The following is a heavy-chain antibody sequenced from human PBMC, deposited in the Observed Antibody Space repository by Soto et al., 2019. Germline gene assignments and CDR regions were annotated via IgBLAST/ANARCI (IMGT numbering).Heavy chain of an antibody. D-gene: IGHD3-9*01. J-gene: IGHJ4*02. V-gene: IGHV4-59*08. CDR2: IYYSGST. CDR1: GGSISSYY. CDR3: ARQDILTGYSPRTTYYFDY. Sequence: SETLSLTCTVSGGSISSYYWSWIRQPPGKGLEWIGYIYYSGSTNYNPSLKSRVTISVDTSKNQFSLKLGSVTAADTAVYYCARQDILTGYSPRTTYYFDYWGQGTLVTVSS.